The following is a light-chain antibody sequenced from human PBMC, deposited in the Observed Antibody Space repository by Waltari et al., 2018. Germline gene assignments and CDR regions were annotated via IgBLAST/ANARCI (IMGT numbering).Light chain of an antibody. Sequence: QSALTQPASVSGSPGQSITISCTGTSSDVGSYNLVSWYQPHPGKAPKLMIYEVSKRPSGVSNRFPGSKAGNTASLTISGLQAEDEADYYCCSYAGSSTWVFGGGTKLTVL. V-gene: IGLV2-23*02. CDR3: CSYAGSSTWV. CDR2: EVS. J-gene: IGLJ3*02. CDR1: SSDVGSYNL.